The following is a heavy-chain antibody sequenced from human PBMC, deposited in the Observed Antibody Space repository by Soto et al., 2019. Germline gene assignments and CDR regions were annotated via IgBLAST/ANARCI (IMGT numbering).Heavy chain of an antibody. CDR3: ARTDSFDYVPPLDY. J-gene: IGHJ4*02. CDR1: GYTFTNYG. CDR2: ISAYNGNT. V-gene: IGHV1-18*01. D-gene: IGHD4-17*01. Sequence: QVQLVQSGAEVKKPGASVKVSCKASGYTFTNYGISWVRQAPGQGLEWMGTISAYNGNTNYAQNLQGRGTMTTDTSTSTAYMDLRSLTSDDTAVYYCARTDSFDYVPPLDYWGQGTLGTVSS.